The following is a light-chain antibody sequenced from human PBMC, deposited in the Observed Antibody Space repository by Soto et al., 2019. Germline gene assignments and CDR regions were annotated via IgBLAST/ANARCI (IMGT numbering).Light chain of an antibody. CDR3: QSSGSRLSGNLV. CDR2: GNS. CDR1: SSNIGAGYD. J-gene: IGLJ2*01. V-gene: IGLV1-40*01. Sequence: QSVLTQPPSVSGAPGQRVTISCTGSSSNIGAGYDVHWYQQLPGTAPKLLIYGNSNRPSGVPDRFSGSKSGTSASLAITGLDAEGESAHYRQSSGSRLSGNLVFPGGTQLTFL.